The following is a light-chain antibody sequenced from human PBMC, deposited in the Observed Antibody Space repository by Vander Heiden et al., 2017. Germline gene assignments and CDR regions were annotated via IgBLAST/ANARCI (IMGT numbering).Light chain of an antibody. V-gene: IGKV1-5*03. Sequence: DIQMTQSPSTLSASVGYRVTSTCRASQSISSWLAWYQQKPGEAPKLLIYKASSLESGVPSRFSGSGSGTEFTLTISSLQPDDFANYCCQQYNSYWTFGQGTKVEIK. CDR1: QSISSW. CDR2: KAS. J-gene: IGKJ1*01. CDR3: QQYNSYWT.